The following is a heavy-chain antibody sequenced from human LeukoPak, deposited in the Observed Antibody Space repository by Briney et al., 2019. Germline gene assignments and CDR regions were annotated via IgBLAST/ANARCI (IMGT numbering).Heavy chain of an antibody. CDR2: IWYDGSNK. J-gene: IGHJ4*02. CDR3: ARTWPGIAAAGYFDY. V-gene: IGHV3-33*01. Sequence: GGSLRLSCAASGFTFSSYGMHWVRQAPGKGPEWVAVIWYDGSNKYYADSVKGRFTISRDNSKNTLYLQMNSLRAEDTAVYYCARTWPGIAAAGYFDYWGQGTLVTVSS. CDR1: GFTFSSYG. D-gene: IGHD6-13*01.